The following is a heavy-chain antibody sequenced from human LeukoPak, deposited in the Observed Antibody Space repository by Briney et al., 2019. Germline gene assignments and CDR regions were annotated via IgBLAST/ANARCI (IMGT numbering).Heavy chain of an antibody. J-gene: IGHJ6*02. CDR2: ISYDGSNK. CDR1: GFTFSTYV. Sequence: GRSLRLSCAASGFTFSTYVMHWVRQAPGKGLEWVAVISYDGSNKYYVDSVKGRFTISRDNSKNTLYLQMNSLRAEDTAVYYCAKGYYGMDVWGQGTTVTVSS. V-gene: IGHV3-30*18. CDR3: AKGYYGMDV.